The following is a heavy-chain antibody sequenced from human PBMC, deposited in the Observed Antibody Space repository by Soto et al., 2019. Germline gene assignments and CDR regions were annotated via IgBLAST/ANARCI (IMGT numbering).Heavy chain of an antibody. CDR3: ARANWGAFDY. CDR1: GGSISSYY. J-gene: IGHJ4*02. V-gene: IGHV4-59*01. D-gene: IGHD7-27*01. CDR2: IYYSGST. Sequence: PSETLSLTCTVSGGSISSYYWSWIRQPPGKGLEWIGYIYYSGSTNYNPSIKSRVTISVDTSKNQFSLKLSSVTAADTAVYYCARANWGAFDYWGQGTLVTVSS.